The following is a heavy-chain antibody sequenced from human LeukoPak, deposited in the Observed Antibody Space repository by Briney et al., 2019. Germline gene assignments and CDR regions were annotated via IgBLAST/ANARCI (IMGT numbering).Heavy chain of an antibody. CDR2: TYYRSEWYN. V-gene: IGHV6-1*01. D-gene: IGHD2-15*01. CDR1: GDSVLSNTWA. Sequence: QTLSPTFTCFGDSVLSNTWAWHGIRQSPSRGLEWLGRTYYRSEWYNDYAVSVKSRVTINPDASKNQLSLHLNSVTPEDTAVYYCPRAWVVDTSYQAYWGKGTLVTVSS. CDR3: PRAWVVDTSYQAY. J-gene: IGHJ4*02.